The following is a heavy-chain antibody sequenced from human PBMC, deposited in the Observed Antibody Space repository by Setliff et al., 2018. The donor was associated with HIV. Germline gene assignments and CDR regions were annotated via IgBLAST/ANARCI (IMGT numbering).Heavy chain of an antibody. CDR2: IDWDDNK. V-gene: IGHV2-70*11. Sequence: SGPTLVNPTQTLTLTCTFSGFSLTSTSMCVSWIRQPPGEALEWLGRIDWDDNKYYSESLRSRLTIPKDTSKNQVVLTMTNMDPVDTATYFCARGRGMSYYYYYMDVWGKGTTVTVS. D-gene: IGHD3-16*01. CDR3: ARGRGMSYYYYYMDV. J-gene: IGHJ6*03. CDR1: GFSLTSTSMC.